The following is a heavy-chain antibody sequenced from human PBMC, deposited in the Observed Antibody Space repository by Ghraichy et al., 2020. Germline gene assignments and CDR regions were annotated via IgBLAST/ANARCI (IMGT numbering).Heavy chain of an antibody. CDR2: ISGNGYNI. D-gene: IGHD3-22*01. Sequence: GGSLRLSCAASGFTFSDYSMNWVRQAPGKGLEWISSISGNGYNIYYANSLRGRFTISRDNDENSLYLQMNNLRAEDTAIYYCTRDHCYDRTHYYSRGGDFDCWGHGTLVTVSS. J-gene: IGHJ4*01. CDR1: GFTFSDYS. CDR3: TRDHCYDRTHYYSRGGDFDC. V-gene: IGHV3-21*01.